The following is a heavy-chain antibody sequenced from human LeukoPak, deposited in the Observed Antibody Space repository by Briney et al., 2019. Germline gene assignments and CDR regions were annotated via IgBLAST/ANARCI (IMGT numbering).Heavy chain of an antibody. CDR3: ARDSSYFDY. D-gene: IGHD1-1*01. J-gene: IGHJ4*02. CDR2: IYYTGST. Sequence: SETLSLTCTVSGGSISSSYWSWIRQPPGKGLEWIGYIYYTGSTTYNPSLKSRVTISVDTSKNQFSLKLRSVTAADTAVYYCARDSSYFDYWGQGALVTVSS. CDR1: GGSISSSY. V-gene: IGHV4-59*01.